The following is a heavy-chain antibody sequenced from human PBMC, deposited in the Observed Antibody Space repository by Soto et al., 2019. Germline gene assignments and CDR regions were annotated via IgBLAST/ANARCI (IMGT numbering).Heavy chain of an antibody. CDR2: IYPDDSDT. D-gene: IGHD2-15*01. CDR3: ARQDIVKNHLRGVYFDI. J-gene: IGHJ4*02. CDR1: GYSFTRYW. V-gene: IGHV5-51*01. Sequence: GESLKISCKASGYSFTRYWIGWVRQMPGKGLEWMGLIYPDDSDTRYSPSFQGQVTISADKSTNTVYLQWSGLKASDTAIYFCARQDIVKNHLRGVYFDIWGQGALVTVSS.